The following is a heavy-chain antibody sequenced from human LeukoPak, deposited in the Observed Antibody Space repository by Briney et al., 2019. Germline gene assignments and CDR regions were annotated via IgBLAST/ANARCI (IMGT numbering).Heavy chain of an antibody. D-gene: IGHD3-3*01. CDR2: IYTSGST. CDR1: GGSISSYY. CDR3: ARDPSSYYFWGGYSPYGMDV. Sequence: SSETLSLTCTASGGSISSYYRSWIRQPPGKGLEWIGRIYTSGSTNYNPARKSRVTMSVDACKNQFSLKLSSVTAADTAVYYCARDPSSYYFWGGYSPYGMDVWGQGTTVTVSS. V-gene: IGHV4-4*07. J-gene: IGHJ6*02.